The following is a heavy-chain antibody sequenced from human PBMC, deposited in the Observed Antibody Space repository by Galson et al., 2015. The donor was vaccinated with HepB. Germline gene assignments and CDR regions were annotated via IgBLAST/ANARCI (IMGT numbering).Heavy chain of an antibody. J-gene: IGHJ5*02. D-gene: IGHD6-13*01. CDR3: ARVTRQRQQLAGFDP. CDR2: INPNSGGT. Sequence: SVTVSCKASRYTFTGYYMHWVRQAPGQGLEWMGWINPNSGGTNYAQKFQGRVTMTRDTSISTAYMELSRLRSDDTAVYYCARVTRQRQQLAGFDPWGQGTLVTVSS. V-gene: IGHV1-2*02. CDR1: RYTFTGYY.